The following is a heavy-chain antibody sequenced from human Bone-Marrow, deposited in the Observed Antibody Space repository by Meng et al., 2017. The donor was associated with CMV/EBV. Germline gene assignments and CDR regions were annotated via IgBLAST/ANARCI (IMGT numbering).Heavy chain of an antibody. CDR3: VRASCSGGSCYSLIDD. CDR1: GLTFSGSA. Sequence: GESLKISCAASGLTFSGSAMHWVRQAPGKGLEWVGRIKTNTDGATTDYPAPVKGRFTISRDDSKNTLYLQMNSLRAEDTAVYYCVRASCSGGSCYSLIDDWGQGTLVTVSS. V-gene: IGHV3-15*01. CDR2: IKTNTDGATT. J-gene: IGHJ4*02. D-gene: IGHD2-15*01.